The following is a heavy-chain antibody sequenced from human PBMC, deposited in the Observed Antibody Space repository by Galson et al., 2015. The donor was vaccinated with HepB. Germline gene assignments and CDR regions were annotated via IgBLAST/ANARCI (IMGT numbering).Heavy chain of an antibody. CDR3: ATDDRWLVGFSH. CDR1: GFKFDGYG. V-gene: IGHV3-9*01. D-gene: IGHD6-19*01. J-gene: IGHJ5*02. CDR2: ISWESATI. Sequence: SLRLSCAASGFKFDGYGMHWVRQVPGKGLEWVSGISWESATIIYADSVKGRFTISRDDAKNSLYLQMNSLRPEDTALYYCATDDRWLVGFSHWGQGTLVTVSS.